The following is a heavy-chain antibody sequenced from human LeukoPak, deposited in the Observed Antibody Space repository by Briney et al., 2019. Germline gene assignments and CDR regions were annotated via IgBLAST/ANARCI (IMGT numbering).Heavy chain of an antibody. Sequence: SQTLSLTCAISGDSVSSNSAAWTWIKQSPSRGLEWLGRTYYKSKWYNYYAVSVKSRITINLDTSKNQFSLQLNSVTPEDTAVYYCARDREYSGYASDFWGQGTLVTVSS. J-gene: IGHJ4*02. CDR1: GDSVSSNSAA. V-gene: IGHV6-1*01. D-gene: IGHD5-12*01. CDR3: ARDREYSGYASDF. CDR2: TYYKSKWYN.